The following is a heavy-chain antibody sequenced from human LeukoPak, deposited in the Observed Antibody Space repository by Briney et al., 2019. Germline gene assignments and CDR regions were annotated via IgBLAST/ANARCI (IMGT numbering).Heavy chain of an antibody. Sequence: GGSLRLSCAASGFTLSDYWMNWVRQAPGKGLEWDSVIYSGGSTYYADSVKGRFTISRDNSKNTLYLQMNSLRAEDTAVYYCARSSSYYPYYFDYWGQGTLVTVSS. CDR3: ARSSSYYPYYFDY. CDR1: GFTLSDYW. CDR2: IYSGGST. D-gene: IGHD3-10*01. J-gene: IGHJ4*02. V-gene: IGHV3-66*01.